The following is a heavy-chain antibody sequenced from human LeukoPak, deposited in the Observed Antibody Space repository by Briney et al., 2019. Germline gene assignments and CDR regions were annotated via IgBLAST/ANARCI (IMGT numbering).Heavy chain of an antibody. J-gene: IGHJ4*02. D-gene: IGHD2-2*01. Sequence: PGGSLRLSCAASGFTFSSYGMHWVRQAPGKGLEWVAVISYDGSNKYYADSVKGRFTISRDNSKNTLYLQMNSLRADDTAVYYCARSQGGYCSSTSCYADYFDYWGQGTLVTVSS. V-gene: IGHV3-30*03. CDR1: GFTFSSYG. CDR3: ARSQGGYCSSTSCYADYFDY. CDR2: ISYDGSNK.